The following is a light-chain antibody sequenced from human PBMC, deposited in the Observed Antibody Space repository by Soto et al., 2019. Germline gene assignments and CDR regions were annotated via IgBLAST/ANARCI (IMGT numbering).Light chain of an antibody. V-gene: IGKV1-39*01. Sequence: DIQMTQSPSSLSASVGDRVTITCRASQSITTYLNWYRQKPGKAPKLLIYAASSLQSGVPSRFSGSGSGTDFTLTISSLQPEDFATYYCQQVKTYPRTFGGGTKVDIK. CDR3: QQVKTYPRT. CDR1: QSITTY. J-gene: IGKJ4*01. CDR2: AAS.